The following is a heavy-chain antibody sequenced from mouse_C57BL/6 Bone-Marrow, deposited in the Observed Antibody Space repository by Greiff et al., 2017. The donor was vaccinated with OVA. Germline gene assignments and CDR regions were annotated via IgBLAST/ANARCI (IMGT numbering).Heavy chain of an antibody. CDR2: IYPRSGNT. D-gene: IGHD1-1*02. V-gene: IGHV1-81*01. J-gene: IGHJ3*01. CDR1: GYTFTSYG. Sequence: VQLQQSGAELVRPGASVKLSCKASGYTFTSYGIRWVKQRPGQGLEWIGEIYPRSGNTYYNEKFKGKATLTADKSSSTAYMELRSLTSEDSAVYFCARRWPFRYWGQGTLITVSA. CDR3: ARRWPFRY.